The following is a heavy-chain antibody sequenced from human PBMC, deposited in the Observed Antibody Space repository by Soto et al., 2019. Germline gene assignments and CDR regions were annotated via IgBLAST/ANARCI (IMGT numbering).Heavy chain of an antibody. CDR3: PGVIGRTQSGLDV. D-gene: IGHD2-15*01. CDR2: TYYRSKWYN. CDR1: GDSVSSNTAG. Sequence: QTLSLTCAISGDSVSSNTAGWNWIRQSPSRGLEWLGRTYYRSKWYNDYARSVKSRITINPDTSKNQFSLQLNSVTPEDTAVYFCPGVIGRTQSGLDVWGQGATVTVSS. V-gene: IGHV6-1*01. J-gene: IGHJ6*02.